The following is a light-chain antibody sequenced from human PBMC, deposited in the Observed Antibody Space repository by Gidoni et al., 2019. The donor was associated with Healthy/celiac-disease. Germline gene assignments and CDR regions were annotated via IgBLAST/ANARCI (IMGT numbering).Light chain of an antibody. V-gene: IGKV3-15*01. CDR2: GAS. CDR1: QSVSSN. Sequence: EIVMTQSPATLSVSPGERATLSCRASQSVSSNLVWYQQKPGQAPRLLIYGASTRATGIPARFSGSGSGTEFTLTISSLQSEDFAVYYCQQYNNWPPYTFXQXTKLEIK. J-gene: IGKJ2*01. CDR3: QQYNNWPPYT.